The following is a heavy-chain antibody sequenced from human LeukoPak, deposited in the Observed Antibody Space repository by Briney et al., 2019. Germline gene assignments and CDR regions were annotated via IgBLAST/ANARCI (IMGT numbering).Heavy chain of an antibody. Sequence: SETLSLTCAVYGGSFSGYYWSWIRQPPGKGLEWIGEINHSGSTNYNPSLKSRATVSVDTSKNQFSLKLSSVTAADTAVYYCARGGGSGWYVDYWGQGNLVTVSS. CDR2: INHSGST. V-gene: IGHV4-34*01. CDR3: ARGGGSGWYVDY. J-gene: IGHJ4*02. D-gene: IGHD6-19*01. CDR1: GGSFSGYY.